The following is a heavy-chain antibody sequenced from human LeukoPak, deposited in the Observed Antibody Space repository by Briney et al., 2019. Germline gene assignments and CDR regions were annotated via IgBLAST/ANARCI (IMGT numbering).Heavy chain of an antibody. Sequence: PSETLSLTCAVYGGSFSGYYWSWIRQPPGKGLEWIGEINHSGSTNYNPSLKSRVTISVDTSKNQFSLKLSSVTAADTAVYYCARAGYYDFWSGYYAFDYWGQGTLVTASS. J-gene: IGHJ4*02. CDR3: ARAGYYDFWSGYYAFDY. CDR1: GGSFSGYY. D-gene: IGHD3-3*01. CDR2: INHSGST. V-gene: IGHV4-34*01.